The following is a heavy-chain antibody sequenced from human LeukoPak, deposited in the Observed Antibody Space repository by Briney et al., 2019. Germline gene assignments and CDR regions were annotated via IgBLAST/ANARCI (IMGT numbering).Heavy chain of an antibody. J-gene: IGHJ3*02. CDR2: IYPGDSDT. CDR3: ARQGFGELLNDAFDI. D-gene: IGHD3-10*01. V-gene: IGHV5-51*01. Sequence: GESLKISCKSSGYSFTTYWIGWVRQMPGKGLEWMGIIYPGDSDTRYSPSFQGQVTISADKSISTAYLQWSSLKASDTAMYYCARQGFGELLNDAFDIWGQGTMVTVSS. CDR1: GYSFTTYW.